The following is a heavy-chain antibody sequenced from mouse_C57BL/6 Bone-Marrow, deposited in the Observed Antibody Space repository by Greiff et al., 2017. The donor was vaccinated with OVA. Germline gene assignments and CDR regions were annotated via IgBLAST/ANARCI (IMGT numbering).Heavy chain of an antibody. CDR2: IYPGSGST. V-gene: IGHV1-55*01. J-gene: IGHJ1*03. CDR1: GYTFTSYW. Sequence: QVQLQQSGAELVKPGASVKMSCKASGYTFTSYWITWVKQRPGQGLEWIGDIYPGSGSTNYNEKFKSKATLTVDTSSSTAYMQLSSLTSEDSAVYYCARPGSSYWYFDVWGTGTTVTVSS. D-gene: IGHD1-1*01. CDR3: ARPGSSYWYFDV.